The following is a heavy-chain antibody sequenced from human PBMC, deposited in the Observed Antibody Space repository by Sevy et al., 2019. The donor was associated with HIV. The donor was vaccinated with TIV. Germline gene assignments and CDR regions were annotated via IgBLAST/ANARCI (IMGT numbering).Heavy chain of an antibody. CDR3: ARAIGISASF. V-gene: IGHV3-7*03. Sequence: GGSLRLSCAASGFIFNDYWMHWVRQAPGKGLEGVANINEDGSKQYYVDSVKGRFTISRDNAKSSVFLEMNSLRVDDAAIYYWARAIGISASFWGQGTLVTVSS. D-gene: IGHD2-15*01. CDR2: INEDGSKQ. CDR1: GFIFNDYW. J-gene: IGHJ4*02.